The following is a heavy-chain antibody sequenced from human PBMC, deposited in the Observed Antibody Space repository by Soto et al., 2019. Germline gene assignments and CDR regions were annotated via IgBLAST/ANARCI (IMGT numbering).Heavy chain of an antibody. Sequence: EVQLLESGGGLVQPGGSLRLSCAASGFTFSSYDMSWVRQAPGKGLEWVSGISGSGGSTYYADSVKGRFTISRDNSKNTLYLQMNRLRAEDTAVYYCADPPTSDSWGQGTLVTVSS. CDR2: ISGSGGST. CDR1: GFTFSSYD. J-gene: IGHJ5*01. V-gene: IGHV3-23*01. CDR3: ADPPTSDS.